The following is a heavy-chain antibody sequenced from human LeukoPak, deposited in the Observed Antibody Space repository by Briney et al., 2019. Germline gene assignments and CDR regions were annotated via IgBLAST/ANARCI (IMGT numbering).Heavy chain of an antibody. D-gene: IGHD6-6*01. V-gene: IGHV1-69*05. J-gene: IGHJ4*02. CDR3: ARVPRAARTFDY. CDR1: GGTFSSYA. CDR2: IIPIFGTA. Sequence: SVKVSCKASGGTFSSYAINWVRQAPGQGLEWMGGIIPIFGTANYAQKFQGRVTITTDESTSTAYMELSSLRSEDTAVYYCARVPRAARTFDYWGQGTLVTVSS.